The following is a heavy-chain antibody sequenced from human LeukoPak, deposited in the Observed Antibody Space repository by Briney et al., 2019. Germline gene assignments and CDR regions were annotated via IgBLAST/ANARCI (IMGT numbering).Heavy chain of an antibody. V-gene: IGHV4-59*01. J-gene: IGHJ4*02. CDR1: SGSISSYY. CDR3: ARVLPNYYDSSGYYYIFYYFDY. CDR2: FYYTGST. Sequence: SETLSLTCTVSSGSISSYYWSWIRQPPGKGLEWIGFFYYTGSTNYNPSLKSRVTISVDTSKNQFSLKLSSVTAADTAVYYCARVLPNYYDSSGYYYIFYYFDYWGQGTLVTVSS. D-gene: IGHD3-22*01.